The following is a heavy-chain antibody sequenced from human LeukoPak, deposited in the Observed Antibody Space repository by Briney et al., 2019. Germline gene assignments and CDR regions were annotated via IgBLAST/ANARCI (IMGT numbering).Heavy chain of an antibody. Sequence: GGSLRLSCAASGFTFSSYEMNWVRQAPGKGLEWASYISSSGNTIYYADSVKGRFTISRDNAKNSLYLQMNSLRAEDTAVYYCARDAVVGSDYWGQGTLVTVSS. CDR1: GFTFSSYE. J-gene: IGHJ4*02. CDR3: ARDAVVGSDY. V-gene: IGHV3-48*03. CDR2: ISSSGNTI. D-gene: IGHD1-26*01.